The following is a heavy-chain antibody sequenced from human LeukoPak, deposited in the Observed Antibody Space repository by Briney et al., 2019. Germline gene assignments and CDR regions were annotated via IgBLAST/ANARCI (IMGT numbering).Heavy chain of an antibody. CDR1: GGSISRYY. J-gene: IGHJ4*02. CDR2: KDYSGST. D-gene: IGHD3-10*01. V-gene: IGHV4-59*01. CDR3: ASHYGSGSFYSPFDY. Sequence: SETLSLTCTVSGGSISRYYWSWIRQPPGKGLEWIGYKDYSGSTNYNRSLKSRVTISVDTSKNQFSLKLSSVTAADTAVYYCASHYGSGSFYSPFDYWGQGTLVTVSS.